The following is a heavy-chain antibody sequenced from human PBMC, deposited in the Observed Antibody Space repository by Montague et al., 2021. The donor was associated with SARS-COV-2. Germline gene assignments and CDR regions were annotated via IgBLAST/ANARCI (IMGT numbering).Heavy chain of an antibody. V-gene: IGHV4-34*04. Sequence: SETLSLTCTVYGGSFSGYYWNWIRQSPGRGLEWIGEINHRGTTNNNPSLKSRATISVGASKDQFSLKLTSVTAADAAVYYCARGGLHLLYGGHYFDYWGQGTLVTVSS. CDR1: GGSFSGYY. D-gene: IGHD2-2*02. J-gene: IGHJ4*02. CDR2: INHRGTT. CDR3: ARGGLHLLYGGHYFDY.